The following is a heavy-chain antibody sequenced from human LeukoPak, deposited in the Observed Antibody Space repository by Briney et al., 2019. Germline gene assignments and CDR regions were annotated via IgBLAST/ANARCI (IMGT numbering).Heavy chain of an antibody. CDR1: GFTFSSYA. CDR3: ARGFCSSTSCPAYP. CDR2: ISYDGSNK. Sequence: QPGRSLRLSCAASGFTFSSYAMHCVRQAPGKGLEWVAVISYDGSNKYYADSVKGRFTISRDNSKNTLYLQMNSLRAEDTAVYYCARGFCSSTSCPAYPWGQGTLFTVSS. V-gene: IGHV3-30*04. D-gene: IGHD2-2*01. J-gene: IGHJ5*02.